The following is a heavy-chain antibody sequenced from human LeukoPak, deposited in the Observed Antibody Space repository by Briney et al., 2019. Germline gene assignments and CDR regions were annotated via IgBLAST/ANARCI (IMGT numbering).Heavy chain of an antibody. V-gene: IGHV4-39*07. CDR1: RGSISSSSYY. CDR2: IYYSGST. CDR3: ARGEAAAAADWYFDL. D-gene: IGHD6-13*01. J-gene: IGHJ2*01. Sequence: SETLSLTCTVSRGSISSSSYYWGWLRQPPGKGLEWIGSIYYSGSTYYNPSLKSRVTISVDTSKNQFSLKLSSVTAADTAVYYCARGEAAAAADWYFDLWGRGTLVTVSS.